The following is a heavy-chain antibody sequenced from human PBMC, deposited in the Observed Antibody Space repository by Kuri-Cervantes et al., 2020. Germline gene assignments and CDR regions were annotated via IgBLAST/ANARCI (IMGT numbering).Heavy chain of an antibody. D-gene: IGHD3-16*02. V-gene: IGHV1-18*01. Sequence: ASVKVCCKASGYTFTSYGISWVRQAPGQGLEWMGWISAYNGNTNYAQKLQGRVTMTTDTSTSTAYMELRSLRSDDTAVYYCARAGGHYDYVWGSYRLTYFDYWGQGTLVTVSS. J-gene: IGHJ4*02. CDR1: GYTFTSYG. CDR3: ARAGGHYDYVWGSYRLTYFDY. CDR2: ISAYNGNT.